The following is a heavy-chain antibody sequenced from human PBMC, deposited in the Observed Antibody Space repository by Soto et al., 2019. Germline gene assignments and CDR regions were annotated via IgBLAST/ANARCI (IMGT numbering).Heavy chain of an antibody. D-gene: IGHD6-6*01. CDR3: ARELEDAFDI. Sequence: GGSLRLSCAASGFTFSSYSMNWVRQTPGKGLEWVSYISISSSTIYYADSVKGRFTISRDNAKNSLFLQMNSLRDEDTAVYYCARELEDAFDIWGQGIMVTVSS. J-gene: IGHJ3*02. CDR2: ISISSSTI. V-gene: IGHV3-48*02. CDR1: GFTFSSYS.